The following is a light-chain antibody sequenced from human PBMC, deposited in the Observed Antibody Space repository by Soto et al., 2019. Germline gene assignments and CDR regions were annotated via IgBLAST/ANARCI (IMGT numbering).Light chain of an antibody. J-gene: IGKJ5*01. V-gene: IGKV1-5*01. CDR1: QNIGSW. CDR3: QQYNSFSAT. CDR2: GGS. Sequence: DIRMTQSPYTLSASVGDRVTITCRASQNIGSWLAWYQQKPGKAPKLLIYGGSTVETGVPSRFSGSGSGTEFTLTITHLPPGDFATYSCQQYNSFSATFGQGTRLETK.